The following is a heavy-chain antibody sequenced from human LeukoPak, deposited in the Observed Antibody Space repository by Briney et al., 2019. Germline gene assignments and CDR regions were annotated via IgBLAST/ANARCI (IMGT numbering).Heavy chain of an antibody. J-gene: IGHJ6*02. Sequence: PGGSRRLSCAASGLTISTYAMSWVRQAPGQGLEWVSTIRNSGADTYYLDSVKGRFTISRDNSKNTLYLQMYSLRAEDTAVYYCAKSRHGATYGLGLDVWGQGTTVTVSS. D-gene: IGHD1-26*01. CDR3: AKSRHGATYGLGLDV. CDR2: IRNSGADT. V-gene: IGHV3-23*01. CDR1: GLTISTYA.